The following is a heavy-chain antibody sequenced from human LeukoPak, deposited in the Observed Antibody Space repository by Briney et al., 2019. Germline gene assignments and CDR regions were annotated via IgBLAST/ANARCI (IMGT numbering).Heavy chain of an antibody. CDR2: ISAYNGNT. V-gene: IGHV1-18*01. CDR1: GYTFTSYG. J-gene: IGHJ4*02. D-gene: IGHD3-22*01. Sequence: ASVKVSCKASGYTFTSYGISWVRQAPGQGLEWMGWISAYNGNTNYAQKLQGRVTMTTDTSTSTAYMELRSLRSDDTAVYYCARNLRDSSGYYPFDYWGQGTLVTVSS. CDR3: ARNLRDSSGYYPFDY.